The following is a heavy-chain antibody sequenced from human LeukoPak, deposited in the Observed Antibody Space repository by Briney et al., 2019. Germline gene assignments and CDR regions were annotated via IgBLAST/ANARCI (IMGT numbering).Heavy chain of an antibody. V-gene: IGHV3-23*01. D-gene: IGHD5-12*01. Sequence: GGSLRLSCAASGFSFSNYAISWIRQAPGGGLEWVSRISGSGDGMYYAESVRGRFTISRDNSRDTLYLQMSSLRAEDTAMYYCAKGYDTYDFWGRGTLVSVSS. CDR3: AKGYDTYDF. CDR1: GFSFSNYA. J-gene: IGHJ4*02. CDR2: ISGSGDGM.